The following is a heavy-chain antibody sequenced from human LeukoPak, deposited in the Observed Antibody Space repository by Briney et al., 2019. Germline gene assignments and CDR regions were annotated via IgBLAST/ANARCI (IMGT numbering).Heavy chain of an antibody. V-gene: IGHV1-69*06. CDR1: GGTFTSYA. CDR3: ARAPSIREDAFDI. Sequence: SVTVSCKASGGTFTSYAFSWLRHAPGQGLEWMGGIILIFGRTNYAQKFQGRVTITADKSMSTDYMELSRLTSDNTAVYCGARAPSIREDAFDIWGQGTMVTVSS. J-gene: IGHJ3*02. CDR2: IILIFGRT. D-gene: IGHD5-12*01.